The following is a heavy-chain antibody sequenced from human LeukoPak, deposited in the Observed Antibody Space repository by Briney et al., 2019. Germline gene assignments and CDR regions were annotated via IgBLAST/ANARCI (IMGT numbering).Heavy chain of an antibody. J-gene: IGHJ4*02. D-gene: IGHD1-14*01. CDR1: GFTFDDYA. CDR3: AKDIATGNRLYYFDY. CDR2: ISWNSGSI. V-gene: IGHV3-9*01. Sequence: PGRSLRLSCLASGFTFDDYAMHWVRQAPGKGLEWVSGISWNSGSIGYADSVKGRFTISRDNAKNSLYLQMNSLRAEDTALYYCAKDIATGNRLYYFDYWGQGTLVTVS.